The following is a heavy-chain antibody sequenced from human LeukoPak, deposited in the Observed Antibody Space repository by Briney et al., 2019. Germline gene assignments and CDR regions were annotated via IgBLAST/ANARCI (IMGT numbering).Heavy chain of an antibody. J-gene: IGHJ6*02. Sequence: GASVKVSCKASGGTFSSYAISWVRQAPGQGLEWMGGIIPIFGTANYAQKFQGRVTITADESTSTAYMELSSLRSEDTAVYYCARVKLNSGWDYYGMDVWGQGTTVTVSS. CDR3: ARVKLNSGWDYYGMDV. CDR2: IIPIFGTA. V-gene: IGHV1-69*13. D-gene: IGHD6-19*01. CDR1: GGTFSSYA.